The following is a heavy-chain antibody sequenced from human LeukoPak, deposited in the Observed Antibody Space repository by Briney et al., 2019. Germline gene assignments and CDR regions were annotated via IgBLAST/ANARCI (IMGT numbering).Heavy chain of an antibody. J-gene: IGHJ6*04. CDR3: ARNRLRATATYMDV. D-gene: IGHD2-15*01. Sequence: GGSLRLSSAASGFTFSNYGMHWVRQAPGKGLEWVAFIEYDGTDTHFADSVRGRFTISRDNSEDTLYLQIITLRAVDTAVYYCARNRLRATATYMDVWGKGTTVTVSS. CDR1: GFTFSNYG. V-gene: IGHV3-30*02. CDR2: IEYDGTDT.